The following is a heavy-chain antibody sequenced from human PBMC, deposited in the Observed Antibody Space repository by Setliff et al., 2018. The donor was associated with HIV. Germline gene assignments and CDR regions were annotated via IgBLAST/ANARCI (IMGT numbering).Heavy chain of an antibody. Sequence: PSETLSLTCTVTGGSISSGGFYWTWIRQHPGKGLEWIGYIYNTGSTYHSPSLESRVTISIDTSKNQFSLKLSSVTAADTAVYYCARQVSGWDAFDIWGRGTVVTVSS. J-gene: IGHJ3*02. V-gene: IGHV4-31*03. CDR1: GGSISSGGFY. CDR3: ARQVSGWDAFDI. CDR2: IYNTGST. D-gene: IGHD3-10*01.